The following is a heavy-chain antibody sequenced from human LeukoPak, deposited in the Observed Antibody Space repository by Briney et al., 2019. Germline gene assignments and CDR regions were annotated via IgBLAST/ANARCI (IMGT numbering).Heavy chain of an antibody. CDR2: IKEDGSEK. V-gene: IGHV3-7*01. Sequence: GGSLRLSCTASGFTFSRYWMTWLRQAPGKGLEWVANIKEDGSEKYYVDSVKGRFTISRDNSKNSLYLQMSRLRAEDSAIYYCARDRDVYHTGVDYWGQGTLVTVSS. CDR3: ARDRDVYHTGVDY. D-gene: IGHD5-24*01. J-gene: IGHJ4*02. CDR1: GFTFSRYW.